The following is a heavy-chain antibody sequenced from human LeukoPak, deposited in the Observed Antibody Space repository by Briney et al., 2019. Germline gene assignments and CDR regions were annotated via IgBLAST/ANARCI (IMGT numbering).Heavy chain of an antibody. CDR3: ARDASIAAAGTVY. Sequence: GGSLRLSCAASGFTFSSYSMNWVRQAPGKGLEWVSSISSSSSYIYYADSVKGRFTISRDNAKNSLYLQMNSLRAEDTAVYYCARDASIAAAGTVYWGQGTLVTVFS. D-gene: IGHD6-13*01. J-gene: IGHJ4*02. CDR1: GFTFSSYS. CDR2: ISSSSSYI. V-gene: IGHV3-21*01.